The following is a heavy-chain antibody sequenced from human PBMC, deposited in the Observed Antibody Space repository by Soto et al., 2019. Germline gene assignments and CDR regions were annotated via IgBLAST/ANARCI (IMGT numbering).Heavy chain of an antibody. Sequence: GESVNISCSGSGYSFANYWIGWVRQMPGKGLEWMGIIYPSDSDTKYSPSFQGQVTISADKSISTAYLQWNSLKASDTAMYFCARGDSSDYSTTTPADYWGQGTLVTVSS. V-gene: IGHV5-51*01. D-gene: IGHD3-22*01. J-gene: IGHJ4*02. CDR2: IYPSDSDT. CDR1: GYSFANYW. CDR3: ARGDSSDYSTTTPADY.